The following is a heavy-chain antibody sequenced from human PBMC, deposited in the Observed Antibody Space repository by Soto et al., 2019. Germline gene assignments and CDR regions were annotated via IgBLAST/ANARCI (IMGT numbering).Heavy chain of an antibody. V-gene: IGHV3-30*18. Sequence: PGGSLRLSCEVSGFTFNNYGMHWVRQAPGKGLEWVAAISYEVTYKYYVESVKGRFTISRDNSKNTLYLQMNSLRADDTAVYYCAKDGGKYFYYGLDGWGQGTTVTVSS. CDR2: ISYEVTYK. CDR1: GFTFNNYG. D-gene: IGHD3-10*01. J-gene: IGHJ6*02. CDR3: AKDGGKYFYYGLDG.